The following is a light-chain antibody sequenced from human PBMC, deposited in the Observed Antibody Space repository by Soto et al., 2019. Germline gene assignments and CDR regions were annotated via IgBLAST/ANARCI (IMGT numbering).Light chain of an antibody. CDR3: LQHNTYPLT. J-gene: IGKJ4*01. CDR2: SAF. Sequence: DIQMTQSPSSLSASVGDRVTITCRASQDIGNDLGWYQQKPGNAPKWLIYSAFSLQSGVPSRFSGSRSGTEFTLTISSLQPEDFATYYCLQHNTYPLTFGGGTKVEIK. V-gene: IGKV1-17*01. CDR1: QDIGND.